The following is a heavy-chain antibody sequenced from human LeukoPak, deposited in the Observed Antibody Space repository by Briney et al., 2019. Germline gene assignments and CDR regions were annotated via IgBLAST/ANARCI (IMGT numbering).Heavy chain of an antibody. J-gene: IGHJ6*03. CDR1: GGSISSSSYS. D-gene: IGHD2-8*01. CDR2: IYYSGST. V-gene: IGHV4-39*01. Sequence: PSETLSLTCTVSGGSISSSSYSWGWIRQPPGKGLEWIGSIYYSGSTYYNPSLKSRVTLSVDTSKNQFSLKLSSVTAADTAVYYCARAIRGVPNYYMDVWGKGATVTVSS. CDR3: ARAIRGVPNYYMDV.